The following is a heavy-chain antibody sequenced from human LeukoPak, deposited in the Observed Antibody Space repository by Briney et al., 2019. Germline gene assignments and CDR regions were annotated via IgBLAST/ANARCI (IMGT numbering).Heavy chain of an antibody. CDR1: GYSISSGYY. V-gene: IGHV4-38-2*02. D-gene: IGHD6-19*01. Sequence: SETLSLTCTVSGYSISSGYYWGWIRQSPGKGLEWIGSIYNSGSTYYNPSLKSRVTISVDTSKNQFSLKLSSVTAADTAVYYCATLQARIAVAGTGDYYFDYWGQGTLVTVSS. J-gene: IGHJ4*02. CDR3: ATLQARIAVAGTGDYYFDY. CDR2: IYNSGST.